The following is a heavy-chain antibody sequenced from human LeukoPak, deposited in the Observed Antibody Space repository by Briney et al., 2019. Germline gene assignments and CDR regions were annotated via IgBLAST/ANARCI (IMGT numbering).Heavy chain of an antibody. CDR2: IYYSGST. Sequence: SGTLSLTCAVSGGSISSSNWWSWVRQPPGKGLEWIGSIYYSGSTNYNPSLKSRVTISVDTPKNQFSLKLSSVTAADTAVYYCARYGVPTSLWLPRMYYFDYWGQGTLVTVSS. CDR1: GGSISSSNW. J-gene: IGHJ4*02. CDR3: ARYGVPTSLWLPRMYYFDY. V-gene: IGHV4-4*02. D-gene: IGHD6-19*01.